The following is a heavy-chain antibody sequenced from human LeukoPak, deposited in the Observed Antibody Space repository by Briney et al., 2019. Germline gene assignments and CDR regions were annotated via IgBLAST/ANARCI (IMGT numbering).Heavy chain of an antibody. CDR2: IYYSGST. J-gene: IGHJ4*02. Sequence: SETLSLTCTVSGGSISSSSYYWGWIRQPPGKGLEWIGSIYYSGSTYYNPSLKSRVTISVDTSKNQFSLKLSSVTAADTAVYYCARLVPAAIEFDYWGQGTLVTVSS. D-gene: IGHD2-2*02. V-gene: IGHV4-39*07. CDR1: GGSISSSSYY. CDR3: ARLVPAAIEFDY.